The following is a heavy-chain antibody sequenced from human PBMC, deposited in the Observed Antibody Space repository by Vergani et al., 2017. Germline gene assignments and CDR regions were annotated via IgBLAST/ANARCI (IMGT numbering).Heavy chain of an antibody. V-gene: IGHV4-38-2*01. D-gene: IGHD1-1*01. CDR1: GFSIDNGYY. CDR3: ARGSTHWKQGGFDI. Sequence: QVQLQESGPGLVKPSETLSLTCAVSGFSIDNGYYWDWIRQPPGKGLEWIGSIYRTGRTHFNPSLKSRVTMSLDSSRSHFSLRLSSVTAADTAIYFCARGSTHWKQGGFDIWGQGTKVTVAS. J-gene: IGHJ3*02. CDR2: IYRTGRT.